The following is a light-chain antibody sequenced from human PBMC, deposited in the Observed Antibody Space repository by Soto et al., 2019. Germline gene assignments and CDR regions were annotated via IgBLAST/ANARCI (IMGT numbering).Light chain of an antibody. CDR1: SSDVGGYNY. CDR3: SSYSSISTWV. Sequence: QSALTQPASVSGSPGQSITISCTGTSSDVGGYNYVSWHQQHPGNAPKLMIYEVSNRPSGVSNRFSASKSGNTASLTISGLQAEDEGDYYCSSYSSISTWVFGGGTKLTVL. J-gene: IGLJ3*02. CDR2: EVS. V-gene: IGLV2-14*01.